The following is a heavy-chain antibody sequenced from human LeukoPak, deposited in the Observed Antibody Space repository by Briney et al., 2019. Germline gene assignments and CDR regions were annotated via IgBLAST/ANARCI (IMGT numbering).Heavy chain of an antibody. CDR1: GFTFDDYD. CDR2: ISWNSGSI. V-gene: IGHV3-9*01. D-gene: IGHD6-13*01. CDR3: ARDRQQLVDY. J-gene: IGHJ4*02. Sequence: GGSLRLSCAASGFTFDDYDMYWVRQAPGKGLEWVSGISWNSGSIGYADSVKGRFTISRDNAKNSLYLQMNSLRAEDTAVYYCARDRQQLVDYWGQGTLVTVSS.